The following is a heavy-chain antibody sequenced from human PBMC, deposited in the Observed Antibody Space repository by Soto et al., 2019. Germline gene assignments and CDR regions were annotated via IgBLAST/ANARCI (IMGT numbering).Heavy chain of an antibody. CDR3: ARSIVVVTALAY. CDR1: GYTFTSYA. J-gene: IGHJ4*02. Sequence: QVQLVQSGAEEKKPGASVKVSCKASGYTFTSYAMNWVRQAPGQRLEWMCWIKAGNGNTKYSQKFQCRVTITSDTYARPAYMELSSLSTEETGVYYRARSIVVVTALAYWGQGTMVTVSS. V-gene: IGHV1-3*05. D-gene: IGHD2-21*02. CDR2: IKAGNGNT.